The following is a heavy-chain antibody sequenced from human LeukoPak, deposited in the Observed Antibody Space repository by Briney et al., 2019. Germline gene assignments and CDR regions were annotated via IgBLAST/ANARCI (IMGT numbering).Heavy chain of an antibody. V-gene: IGHV3-30*02. CDR3: ARGERYYYGSGSYYTPQFYFDY. D-gene: IGHD3-10*01. Sequence: GGSLRLSCAASGFTFSSYGMHWVRQAPGKGLEWVAFIRYDGSNKYYADSVKGRFTISRDNSKNTLYLQMNSLRAEDTAVYYCARGERYYYGSGSYYTPQFYFDYWGQGTLVTVSS. J-gene: IGHJ4*02. CDR2: IRYDGSNK. CDR1: GFTFSSYG.